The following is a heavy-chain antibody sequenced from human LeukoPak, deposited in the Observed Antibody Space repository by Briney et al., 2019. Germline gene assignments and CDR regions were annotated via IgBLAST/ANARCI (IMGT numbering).Heavy chain of an antibody. CDR2: ISGSGGST. V-gene: IGHV3-23*01. D-gene: IGHD6-13*01. CDR1: GFSFSGHW. Sequence: PGGSLRLSCTASGFSFSGHWMHWVRQAPGKGLEWVSAISGSGGSTYYADPVKGRFTISRDNSKNTLYLQMNSLRAEDTAVYYCARRVVAAAADNWFDPWGQGTLVTVSS. J-gene: IGHJ5*02. CDR3: ARRVVAAAADNWFDP.